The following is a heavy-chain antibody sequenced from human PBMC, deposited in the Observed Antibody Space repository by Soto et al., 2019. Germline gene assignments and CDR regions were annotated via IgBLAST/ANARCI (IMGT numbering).Heavy chain of an antibody. CDR2: IYYSGST. V-gene: IGHV4-59*01. CDR1: GGSISSYY. J-gene: IGHJ5*02. Sequence: PSETLSLTCTVSGGSISSYYWSWIRQPPGKGLEWIGYIYYSGSTNYNPSLKSRVTISVDTSKNQFSLKLSSVTAADTAVYYCARDRGFGESAYNWFDPWGQGTLVTVSS. D-gene: IGHD3-10*01. CDR3: ARDRGFGESAYNWFDP.